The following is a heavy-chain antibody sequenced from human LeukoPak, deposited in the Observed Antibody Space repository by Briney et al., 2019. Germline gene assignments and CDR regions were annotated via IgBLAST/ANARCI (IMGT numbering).Heavy chain of an antibody. D-gene: IGHD3-10*01. CDR3: ARVPYYYGSGSYNLGWFDP. CDR2: IYYSGST. CDR1: GGSISSYY. J-gene: IGHJ5*02. V-gene: IGHV4-59*01. Sequence: SETLSLTCTVSGGSISSYYWSWIRQPPGKGLEWIGYIYYSGSTNYNPSLKSRVTISVDTSKNQFSLKLSSVTAADTAVYYCARVPYYYGSGSYNLGWFDPWGQGTLVTVSS.